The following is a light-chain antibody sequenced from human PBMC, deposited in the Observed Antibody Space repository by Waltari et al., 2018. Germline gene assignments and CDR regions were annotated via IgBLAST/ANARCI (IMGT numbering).Light chain of an antibody. CDR2: GAS. Sequence: EIVLTQSPGTLSLSPGERATLSCRASQSVSSSSLAWYQQKPGQAPRLLIDGASSRATGIPDRFSGSGSGTDFTLTISRLEPEDFAVYYCQQYGSSRTFGQGTKVEIK. J-gene: IGKJ1*01. V-gene: IGKV3-20*01. CDR1: QSVSSSS. CDR3: QQYGSSRT.